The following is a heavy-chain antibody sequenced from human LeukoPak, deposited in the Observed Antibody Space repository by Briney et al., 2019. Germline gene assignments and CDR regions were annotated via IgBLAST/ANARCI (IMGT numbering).Heavy chain of an antibody. D-gene: IGHD3-9*01. J-gene: IGHJ6*03. V-gene: IGHV4-61*05. CDR3: AGGYFDWSAYYYYMDV. Sequence: KASETLSLTRTVSGGSISSSSFYWAWIRQPPGEGLEWIGYIYYSGSTNYNPSLKSRVTISVDTSKNQFSLKLSSVTAADTAVYYCAGGYFDWSAYYYYMDVWGKGTTVTVSS. CDR1: GGSISSSSFY. CDR2: IYYSGST.